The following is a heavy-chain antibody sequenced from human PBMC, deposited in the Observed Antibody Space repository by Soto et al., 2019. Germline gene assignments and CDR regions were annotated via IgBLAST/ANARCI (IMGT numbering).Heavy chain of an antibody. Sequence: GGSLRLSCAAFGFTFSSYAMSWVRQAPGKGLEWVSAISGSGGSTYYADSVKGRFTISRDNSKNTLYLQMNSLRAEDTAVYYCAKASGWFGEFDYWGQGTLVTVSS. CDR3: AKASGWFGEFDY. D-gene: IGHD3-10*01. CDR1: GFTFSSYA. J-gene: IGHJ4*02. V-gene: IGHV3-23*01. CDR2: ISGSGGST.